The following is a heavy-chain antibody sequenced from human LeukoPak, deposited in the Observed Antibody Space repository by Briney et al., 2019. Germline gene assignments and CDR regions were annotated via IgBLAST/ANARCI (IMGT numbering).Heavy chain of an antibody. CDR1: GGSFSGYY. CDR2: INHSGST. V-gene: IGHV4-34*01. D-gene: IGHD3-10*01. Sequence: SSETLSLTCAVYGGSFSGYYWSWIRQPPGKGLEWIGEINHSGSTSYNPSLKSRVTLSVDTSKNQFSLKLSSVTAADTALYYCASYGSGSYSGFDYWGQGTLVTVSS. CDR3: ASYGSGSYSGFDY. J-gene: IGHJ4*02.